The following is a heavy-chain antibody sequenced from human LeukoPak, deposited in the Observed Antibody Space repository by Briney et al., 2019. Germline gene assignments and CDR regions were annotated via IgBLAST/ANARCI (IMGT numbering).Heavy chain of an antibody. V-gene: IGHV3-30*02. J-gene: IGHJ6*03. CDR3: AKEGVRGVTTVLYYYYYMDV. D-gene: IGHD3-10*01. CDR2: IRYDENNE. Sequence: GRSLRLSCAASGFIFTNYAMHWVRQAPGKGLEWVAFIRYDENNEYYGDSVKGRFTISRDTSKNTLYLQMNSLRVEDTAVYYCAKEGVRGVTTVLYYYYYMDVWGKGTTVTVS. CDR1: GFIFTNYA.